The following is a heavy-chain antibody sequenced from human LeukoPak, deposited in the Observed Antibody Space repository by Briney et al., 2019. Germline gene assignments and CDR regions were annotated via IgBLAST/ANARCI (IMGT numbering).Heavy chain of an antibody. J-gene: IGHJ3*02. CDR3: ARDLGRGYDFGAFDI. CDR2: INAGNGNT. CDR1: GYTFTSYA. Sequence: ASVKVSCKASGYTFTSYAMHWVRQAPGQRLEWMGWINAGNGNTKYSQEFQGRVTITRDTSASTAYMELSSLRSGDMAVYYCARDLGRGYDFGAFDIWGQGTMVTVSS. V-gene: IGHV1-3*03. D-gene: IGHD5-12*01.